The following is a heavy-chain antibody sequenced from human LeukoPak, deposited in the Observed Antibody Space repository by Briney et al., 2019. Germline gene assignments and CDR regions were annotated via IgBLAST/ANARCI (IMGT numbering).Heavy chain of an antibody. CDR1: GFPFSSYA. Sequence: PGGSLRLSCSASGFPFSSYAMHWVRQAPGKGLEYVSAISDSGGSTYYADSVKGRFTISRDNSKNTLYLQMSSLRAEDTAVDFCAKDVGMIGYCSGGSCYAIDYWGQGTLVTVSS. J-gene: IGHJ4*02. CDR2: ISDSGGST. D-gene: IGHD2-15*01. CDR3: AKDVGMIGYCSGGSCYAIDY. V-gene: IGHV3-64D*09.